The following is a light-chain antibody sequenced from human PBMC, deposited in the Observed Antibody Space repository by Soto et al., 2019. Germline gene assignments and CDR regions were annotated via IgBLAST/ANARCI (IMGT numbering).Light chain of an antibody. CDR1: QRISSW. J-gene: IGKJ1*01. CDR2: KAS. CDR3: QQYNSFSPWS. V-gene: IGKV1-5*03. Sequence: DIQMTQSPSTLSASVGDRVIITCRASQRISSWLAWYQQKPGKAPKLLIYKASTLESGVPSRFSGGGSGTEFTLTISSLQPDDFETYSCQQYNSFSPWSFGQGTKVEI.